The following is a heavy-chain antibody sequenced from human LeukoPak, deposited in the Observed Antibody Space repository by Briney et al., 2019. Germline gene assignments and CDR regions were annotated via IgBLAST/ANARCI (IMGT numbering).Heavy chain of an antibody. CDR3: ARSGTALDFDY. D-gene: IGHD5-18*01. CDR2: INHSGIT. V-gene: IGHV4-34*01. J-gene: IGHJ4*02. CDR1: GGSFSGYF. Sequence: KPSETLSLTCAVYGGSFSGYFWSWLRQPPGKGLEWIGEINHSGITHYNPSLKSRVTISVDTSKNQFSLKMNSVTAADTAVYYCARSGTALDFDYWGQGTLLTVSS.